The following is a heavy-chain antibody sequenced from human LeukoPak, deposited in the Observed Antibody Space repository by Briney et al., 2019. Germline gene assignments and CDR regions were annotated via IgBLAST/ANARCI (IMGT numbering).Heavy chain of an antibody. D-gene: IGHD2-2*01. Sequence: PGGSLRLSCAASGFTFSSYAMSWVRQAPGKGLEWVSAISGSGGSTYYADSVKGRFTISRDNSKNTLYLQMNSLRAEDTAVYYCAKEGFCSSTSCYGEAFDIWGQGTKVTVSS. J-gene: IGHJ3*02. CDR2: ISGSGGST. V-gene: IGHV3-23*01. CDR1: GFTFSSYA. CDR3: AKEGFCSSTSCYGEAFDI.